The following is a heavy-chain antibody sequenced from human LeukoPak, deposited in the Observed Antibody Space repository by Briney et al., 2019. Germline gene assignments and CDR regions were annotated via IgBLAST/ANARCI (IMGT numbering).Heavy chain of an antibody. Sequence: SQTLSLTCAVYGGSFSGYYWSWIRQPPGKGLEWIGEINHSGSTNYNPSLKSRVTISVDTSKNQFSLTLSSVTAADTAVYHCARGEYYDFWSGSLPDYWGQGTLVTVPS. J-gene: IGHJ4*02. CDR1: GGSFSGYY. V-gene: IGHV4-34*01. D-gene: IGHD3-3*01. CDR2: INHSGST. CDR3: ARGEYYDFWSGSLPDY.